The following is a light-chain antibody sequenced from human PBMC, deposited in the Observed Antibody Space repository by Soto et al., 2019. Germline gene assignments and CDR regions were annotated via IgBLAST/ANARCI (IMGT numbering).Light chain of an antibody. CDR1: QRISNSY. J-gene: IGKJ4*01. CDR3: QQYGSSPRVT. Sequence: EIVLTQSPGTLSLSPGERATLSCRASQRISNSYLAWYQQKPGQAPRLLIYGASSRATGIPDRFSGSGSGTDFTLTISRLEPEDFAVYYCQQYGSSPRVTFGGGTKVDIK. V-gene: IGKV3-20*01. CDR2: GAS.